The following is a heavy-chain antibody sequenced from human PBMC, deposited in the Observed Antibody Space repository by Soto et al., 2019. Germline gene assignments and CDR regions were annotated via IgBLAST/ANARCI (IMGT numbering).Heavy chain of an antibody. J-gene: IGHJ6*03. CDR1: GFTFSTYA. CDR2: LSGSGGST. D-gene: IGHD6-19*01. CDR3: AKSGSDWTYYYYYMDV. Sequence: GGSLRLSCSASGFTFSTYAMSWVRQAPGKGLEWVSALSGSGGSTYFADSVKGRFTISRDNSKNTLYLQMNSLRVDDPAVYYCAKSGSDWTYYYYYMDVWGKGTTVTVSS. V-gene: IGHV3-23*01.